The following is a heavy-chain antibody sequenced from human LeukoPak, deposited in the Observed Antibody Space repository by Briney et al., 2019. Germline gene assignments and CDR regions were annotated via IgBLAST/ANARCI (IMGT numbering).Heavy chain of an antibody. J-gene: IGHJ3*02. CDR2: ISYDGSNK. CDR3: ARGVGGSRAFDI. D-gene: IGHD2-15*01. CDR1: GFTFSSYA. Sequence: GGSLRLSCAASGFTFSSYAMHWVRQAPGKGLEWVAVISYDGSNKYYADSVNGRFTISRDNAKNTLYLQMSSLRAEDTAVYYCARGVGGSRAFDIWGQGTMVTVSS. V-gene: IGHV3-30-3*01.